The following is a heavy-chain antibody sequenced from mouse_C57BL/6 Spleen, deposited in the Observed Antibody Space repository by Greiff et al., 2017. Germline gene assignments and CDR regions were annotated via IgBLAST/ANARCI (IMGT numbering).Heavy chain of an antibody. J-gene: IGHJ1*03. CDR2: IRDGGSYT. V-gene: IGHV5-4*01. D-gene: IGHD2-1*01. CDR3: ARDGGNYPTVGFDV. Sequence: VLLVESGGGLLKPGGSLKLSCAASGSIFSSFARSWVRRPPEKRRGGVPTIRDGGSYTYYPDNVKGRFTISRDNAKNNLYLQMSHLKSEDTAMYYCARDGGNYPTVGFDVWGTGTTVTVSS. CDR1: GSIFSSFA.